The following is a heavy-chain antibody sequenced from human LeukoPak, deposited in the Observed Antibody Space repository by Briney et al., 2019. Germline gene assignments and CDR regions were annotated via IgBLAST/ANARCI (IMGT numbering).Heavy chain of an antibody. V-gene: IGHV4-34*01. J-gene: IGHJ3*02. Sequence: PSETLSLTCAVYGGSFSGYYWSWLRQPPGKGLEWIGEINHSGSTNYNPPLKSRVTISVDTSKNQFSLKLSSVTAADTAVYYCARYIAAAGSDAFDIWGQGTMVTVSS. D-gene: IGHD6-13*01. CDR3: ARYIAAAGSDAFDI. CDR1: GGSFSGYY. CDR2: INHSGST.